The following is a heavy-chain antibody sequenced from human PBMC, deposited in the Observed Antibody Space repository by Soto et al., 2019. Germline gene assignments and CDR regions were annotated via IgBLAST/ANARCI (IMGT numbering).Heavy chain of an antibody. Sequence: PGGSLRLSCAASGFTFSSYGMHWVRQAPGKGLEWVAVIWYDGSNKYYADSVKGRFTISRDNSKNTLYLQMNSLRAEDTAVYYCARVGRPNVLRYFDWSVDYWGQGTLVTVSS. V-gene: IGHV3-33*01. CDR3: ARVGRPNVLRYFDWSVDY. J-gene: IGHJ4*02. CDR2: IWYDGSNK. D-gene: IGHD3-9*01. CDR1: GFTFSSYG.